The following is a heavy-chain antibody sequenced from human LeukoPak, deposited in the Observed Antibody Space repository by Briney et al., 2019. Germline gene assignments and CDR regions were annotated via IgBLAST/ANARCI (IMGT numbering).Heavy chain of an antibody. J-gene: IGHJ4*02. CDR1: GYTFTSYG. CDR3: ARTYYDSSGYYLIDY. Sequence: ASVNVSFTASGYTFTSYGISWVRQTPGQGLEWMGCISAYNGNTNYAQKLQGRVNMTPDTSTSTAYMELRSLRSDDTAVYYCARTYYDSSGYYLIDYWGQGTLVTVSS. CDR2: ISAYNGNT. V-gene: IGHV1-18*01. D-gene: IGHD3-22*01.